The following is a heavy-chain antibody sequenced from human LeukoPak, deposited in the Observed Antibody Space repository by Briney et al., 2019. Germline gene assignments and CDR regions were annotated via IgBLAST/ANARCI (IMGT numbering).Heavy chain of an antibody. Sequence: GGSLRLSCAASGFTFSSYEMNWVRRAPGKGLEWVSYISSSGSTIYYADSVKGRFTISRDNAKNSLYLQMNSLRAEDTAVYYCAREAKMRVGAPLYWGQGTLVTVSS. J-gene: IGHJ4*02. CDR3: AREAKMRVGAPLY. V-gene: IGHV3-48*03. D-gene: IGHD1-26*01. CDR1: GFTFSSYE. CDR2: ISSSGSTI.